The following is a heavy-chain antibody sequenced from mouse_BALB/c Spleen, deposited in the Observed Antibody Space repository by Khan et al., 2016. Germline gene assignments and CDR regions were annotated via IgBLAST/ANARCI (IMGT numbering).Heavy chain of an antibody. CDR3: VRDAYYPYALDY. V-gene: IGHV10-1*02. CDR2: IRSKSNNFAT. D-gene: IGHD1-1*01. J-gene: IGHJ4*01. CDR1: GFTFKTYA. Sequence: EVQLQESGGGLVQPKGSLKLSCAASGFTFKTYAMNWVRQAPGKGLEWIARIRSKSNNFATYYADSVKDRFTISSDDSQNMLSLQMNTLQTEDTAMYYCVRDAYYPYALDYWGQGTSVTVSS.